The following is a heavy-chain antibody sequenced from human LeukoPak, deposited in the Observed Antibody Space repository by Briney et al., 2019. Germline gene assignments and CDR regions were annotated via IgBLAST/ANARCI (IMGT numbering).Heavy chain of an antibody. CDR1: GYTFTGYY. J-gene: IGHJ4*02. CDR2: INPNSGGT. V-gene: IGHV1-2*06. CDR3: ARGLLSQTNFDY. Sequence: ASVKVSCKASGYTFTGYYMHWVRQAPGQGLEWMGRINPNSGGTNYAQKFQGRVTMTRDTSISTAYMELSRLRSDDTAVYYCARGLLSQTNFDYWGQGTLVTISS. D-gene: IGHD2-15*01.